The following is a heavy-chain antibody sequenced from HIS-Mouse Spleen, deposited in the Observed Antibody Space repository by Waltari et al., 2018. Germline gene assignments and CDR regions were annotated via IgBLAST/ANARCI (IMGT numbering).Heavy chain of an antibody. D-gene: IGHD6-13*01. CDR3: ARVSASAADQEGAFDI. CDR2: IKQDGSEK. J-gene: IGHJ3*02. Sequence: EVQLVESGGGLVQPGGSLRLSCAASGFTFSSYWMSWVRQAPGKGLEWVANIKQDGSEKYYVDSVKGRFTISRDNAKNSLYLQMNSLRAEDTAVYYCARVSASAADQEGAFDIWGQGTMVTVSS. V-gene: IGHV3-7*01. CDR1: GFTFSSYW.